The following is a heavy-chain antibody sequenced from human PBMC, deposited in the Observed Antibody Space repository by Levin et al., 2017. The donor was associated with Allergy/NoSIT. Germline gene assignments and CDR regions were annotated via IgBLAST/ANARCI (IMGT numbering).Heavy chain of an antibody. D-gene: IGHD6-13*01. CDR3: AHRRAAAGWPPSNWFDP. CDR1: GFSLSTSGVG. Sequence: SGPTLVKPTQTLTLTCTFSGFSLSTSGVGVGWIRQPPGKALEWLALIYWNDDKRYSPSLKSRLTITKGTSKNQVVLTMTNMDPVDTATYYCAHRRAAAGWPPSNWFDPWGQGTLVTVSS. J-gene: IGHJ5*02. CDR2: IYWNDDK. V-gene: IGHV2-5*01.